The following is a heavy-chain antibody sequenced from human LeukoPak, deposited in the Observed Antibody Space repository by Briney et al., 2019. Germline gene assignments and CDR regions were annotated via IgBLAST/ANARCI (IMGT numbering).Heavy chain of an antibody. CDR2: ISYDVSNK. D-gene: IGHD1-26*01. J-gene: IGHJ4*02. CDR1: GFTFSSYA. CDR3: AKDLKWDLTDGFDY. Sequence: GRSLRLSCAASGFTFSSYAMHWVRRAPGKGLEGVALISYDVSNKYYADSVKGRFTISRDNSKNTLYLQMNSLRAEDTAVYYCAKDLKWDLTDGFDYWGQGTLVTVSS. V-gene: IGHV3-30*18.